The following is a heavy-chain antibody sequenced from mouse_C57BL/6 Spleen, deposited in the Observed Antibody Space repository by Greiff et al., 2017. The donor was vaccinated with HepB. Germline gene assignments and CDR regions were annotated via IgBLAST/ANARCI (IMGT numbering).Heavy chain of an antibody. CDR2: INDDGSST. CDR1: GFTFSDYY. J-gene: IGHJ2*01. D-gene: IGHD1-1*01. V-gene: IGHV5-16*01. CDR3: ARDYVSSYFDS. Sequence: EVRLVESEGGLVQPGSSMKLSCTASGFTFSDYYMAWVRQVPEKGLEWVANINDDGSSTYYLDSLKSRFIISRDNAKNILYLQMSSLKSEDTATYYCARDYVSSYFDSWGHGTTLTVSS.